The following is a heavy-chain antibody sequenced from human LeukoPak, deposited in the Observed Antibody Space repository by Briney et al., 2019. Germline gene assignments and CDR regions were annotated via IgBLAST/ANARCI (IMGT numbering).Heavy chain of an antibody. Sequence: GGSLRLSCEASGFIFTTSAISWVRQAPGKGLEWVSFISSGGGSTYHSDSVGGRFTISRDNSNNTVSLFMHSLRAEDTAIYYCAKERRSSMDVWGNGTTVIVSS. CDR2: ISSGGGST. V-gene: IGHV3-23*01. D-gene: IGHD6-6*01. CDR3: AKERRSSMDV. CDR1: GFIFTTSA. J-gene: IGHJ6*03.